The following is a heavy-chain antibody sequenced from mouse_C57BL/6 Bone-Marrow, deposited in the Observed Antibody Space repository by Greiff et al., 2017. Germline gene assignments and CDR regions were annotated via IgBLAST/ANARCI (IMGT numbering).Heavy chain of an antibody. J-gene: IGHJ4*01. Sequence: VQLQQPGAELVTPGASVTVSCKASGYTFTSSWLHWVKQRPGQGLEWIGRINPSDSDTNYNQMFKGKATLTVDKYASTAYMQLSSLTSEDSAVYYCAIVELRRAVDYWGQGTSVTVSS. CDR1: GYTFTSSW. CDR2: INPSDSDT. V-gene: IGHV1-74*01. D-gene: IGHD1-1*01. CDR3: AIVELRRAVDY.